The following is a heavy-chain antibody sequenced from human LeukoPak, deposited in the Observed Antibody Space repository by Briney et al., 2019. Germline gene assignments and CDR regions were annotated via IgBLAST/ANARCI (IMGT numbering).Heavy chain of an antibody. CDR3: VRASVESGGAFDI. J-gene: IGHJ3*02. D-gene: IGHD2-15*01. V-gene: IGHV4-59*01. CDR1: GGSISSYY. Sequence: SETLSLTCTVSGGSISSYYWSWIRQPPGKGLEWIGYIYYSGSTNYNPSLKSRVTISVDTSKNQFSLKLSSVTAADTAVYYCVRASVESGGAFDIWGQGTMVTVSS. CDR2: IYYSGST.